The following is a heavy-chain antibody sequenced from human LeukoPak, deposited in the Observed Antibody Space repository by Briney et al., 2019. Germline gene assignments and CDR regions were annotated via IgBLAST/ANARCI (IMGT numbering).Heavy chain of an antibody. CDR3: ARAPIMTTVTTCALRIGSICLYYYYYGMDV. CDR1: GGSFSGYY. CDR2: INHSGST. Sequence: SETLSLTCAVYGGSFSGYYWSWIRQPPGKGLEWIGEINHSGSTNYNPSLKSRVTISVDTSKNQFSLKLSSVTAADTAVYYCARAPIMTTVTTCALRIGSICLYYYYYGMDVWGRGTTVTVSS. V-gene: IGHV4-34*01. J-gene: IGHJ6*02. D-gene: IGHD4-17*01.